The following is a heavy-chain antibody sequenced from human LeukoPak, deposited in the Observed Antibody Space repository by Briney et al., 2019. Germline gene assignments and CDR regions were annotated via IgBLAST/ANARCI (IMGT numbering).Heavy chain of an antibody. CDR2: ISYDGSSK. CDR1: GFTFSNYW. CDR3: AREGLDSSGYTPDY. Sequence: GGSLRLSCAASGFTFSNYWMSWVRQAPGKGLEWVAVISYDGSSKYYADSVKGRFTISRDNSKNTLYLQMNSLRAEDTAVYYCAREGLDSSGYTPDYWGQGTLVTVSS. J-gene: IGHJ4*02. V-gene: IGHV3-30-3*01. D-gene: IGHD3-22*01.